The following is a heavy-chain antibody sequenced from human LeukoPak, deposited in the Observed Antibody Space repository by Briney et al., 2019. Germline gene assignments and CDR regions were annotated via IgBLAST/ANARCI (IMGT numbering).Heavy chain of an antibody. D-gene: IGHD2-2*01. CDR3: ASGVAYCSSTSCYFRGWFDP. J-gene: IGHJ5*02. CDR2: IIPIFGTA. V-gene: IGHV1-69*01. Sequence: SVKVSCKASGGTSSSYAISWVRQAPGQGLEWMGGIIPIFGTANYAQKFQGRVTITADESTSTAYMELSSLRSEDTAVYYCASGVAYCSSTSCYFRGWFDPWGQGTLVTVSS. CDR1: GGTSSSYA.